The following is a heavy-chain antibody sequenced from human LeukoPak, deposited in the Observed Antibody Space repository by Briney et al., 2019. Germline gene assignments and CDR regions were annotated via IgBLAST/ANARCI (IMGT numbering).Heavy chain of an antibody. Sequence: GGSLRLSCAASGFTFSSYGMHWVRQAPGKGLEWVAFIRYDGSNKYYADSVKGRFTISRDNSKNTLYLQMNSLRAEDTAVYYCARDFGAPPPYYGMDVWGQGTTVTVSS. J-gene: IGHJ6*02. CDR1: GFTFSSYG. D-gene: IGHD3-16*01. V-gene: IGHV3-30*02. CDR2: IRYDGSNK. CDR3: ARDFGAPPPYYGMDV.